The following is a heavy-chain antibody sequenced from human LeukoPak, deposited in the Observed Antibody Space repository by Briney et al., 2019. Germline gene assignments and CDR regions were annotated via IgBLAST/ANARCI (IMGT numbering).Heavy chain of an antibody. J-gene: IGHJ4*02. V-gene: IGHV3-33*01. CDR1: GFTFSSYG. Sequence: GGSLRLSCAASGFTFSSYGMHWVRQAPGKGLEWVAVIWYDGNNKYYADSVKGRFTISRDNSKNTLYLQMNSLRAEDTAVYYCARDPEGIAVAGPHDYWGQGTLVTVSS. CDR2: IWYDGNNK. D-gene: IGHD6-19*01. CDR3: ARDPEGIAVAGPHDY.